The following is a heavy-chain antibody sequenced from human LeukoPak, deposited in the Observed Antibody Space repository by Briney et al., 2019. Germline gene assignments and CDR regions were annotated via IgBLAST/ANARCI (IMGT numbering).Heavy chain of an antibody. V-gene: IGHV3-23*01. D-gene: IGHD5-18*01. CDR1: GFTFSSYA. Sequence: GGSLRLSCAASGFTFSSYAMSWVRQAPGKGLEWVSAISGSGGSTYYADSVKGRFAISRDNSKNTLYLQMNSLRAEDTAVYYCAKLVSYSYGFYYFDYWGQGTLVTVSS. CDR2: ISGSGGST. J-gene: IGHJ4*02. CDR3: AKLVSYSYGFYYFDY.